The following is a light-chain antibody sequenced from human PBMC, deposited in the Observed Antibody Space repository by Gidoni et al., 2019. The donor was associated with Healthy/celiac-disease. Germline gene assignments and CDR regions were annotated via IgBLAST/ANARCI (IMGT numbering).Light chain of an antibody. CDR3: CSYAGSPWV. CDR1: SSDVGGYNY. Sequence: QSALTQPRSVSGSPGQSVTISCTGTSSDVGGYNYVFWYQQHPGKAPKLMIYDVSKRPSGVPDRFSGSKSGNTASLTISGLQAEDEADYYCCSYAGSPWVFGRGTKLTVL. CDR2: DVS. V-gene: IGLV2-11*01. J-gene: IGLJ3*02.